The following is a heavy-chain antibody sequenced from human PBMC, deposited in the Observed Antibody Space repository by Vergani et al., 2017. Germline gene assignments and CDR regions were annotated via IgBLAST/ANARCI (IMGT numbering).Heavy chain of an antibody. CDR1: GYSISSGYY. D-gene: IGHD6-13*01. Sequence: QVQLQESGPGLVKPSETLSLTFAVSGYSISSGYYWGWIRQPPGKGLEWIGGIYHSGSTYYNPSLKSRVTISVDTSKNQFSLKLSSVTAADTAVYYCARPRGSSWYKDDFDIWGQGTMVTVSS. J-gene: IGHJ3*02. V-gene: IGHV4-38-2*01. CDR2: IYHSGST. CDR3: ARPRGSSWYKDDFDI.